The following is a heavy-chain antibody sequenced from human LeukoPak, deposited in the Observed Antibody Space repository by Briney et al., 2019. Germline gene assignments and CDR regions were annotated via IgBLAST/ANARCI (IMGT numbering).Heavy chain of an antibody. CDR1: GYTFTSSD. Sequence: ASVKVSCKASGYTFTSSDINWVRQATGQGLEWMGWMNPNTGNTEYAQKFQGRVTMTSNTSISTAYMELSSLRADDTAVYYCARDKIVGPTTLDYWGQGTLVTVSS. D-gene: IGHD1-26*01. CDR2: MNPNTGNT. CDR3: ARDKIVGPTTLDY. V-gene: IGHV1-8*01. J-gene: IGHJ4*02.